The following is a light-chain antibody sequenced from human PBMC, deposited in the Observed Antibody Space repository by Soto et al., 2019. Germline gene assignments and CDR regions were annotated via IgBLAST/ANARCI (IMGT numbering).Light chain of an antibody. CDR3: QQSYSTPWT. V-gene: IGKV1-39*01. J-gene: IGKJ1*01. Sequence: DIQMTQSPSSLSASVGDRVTITCRASQTITSFLNWYQHKPGKAPKLLVYAASSLQSGVPSRFSGSGFGTDFTLTISSLQPEDFTTYYCQQSYSTPWTFGQGTKVDI. CDR2: AAS. CDR1: QTITSF.